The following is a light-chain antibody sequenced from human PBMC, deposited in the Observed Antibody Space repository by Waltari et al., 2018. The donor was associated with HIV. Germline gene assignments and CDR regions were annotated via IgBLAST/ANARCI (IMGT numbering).Light chain of an antibody. CDR1: QSVSSN. V-gene: IGKV3-15*01. CDR2: GAS. Sequence: EIVMTQSPATLSVSPGERATLPCRASQSVSSNLAWYQQKPGQAPRRLISGASTRATGIPARFSGSGSGTEFTLTISSLQSEDFAVYYCQQYNNWPPAFGQGTRLEI. J-gene: IGKJ5*01. CDR3: QQYNNWPPA.